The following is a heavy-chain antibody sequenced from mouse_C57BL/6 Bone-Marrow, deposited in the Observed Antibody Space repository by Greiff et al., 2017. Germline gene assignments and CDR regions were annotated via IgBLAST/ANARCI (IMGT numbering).Heavy chain of an antibody. CDR3: ARPSFEN. J-gene: IGHJ3*01. CDR2: IDPSDSYT. Sequence: QVQLQQSGAELVRPGTSVKLSCKASGYTFTSYWMHWVKQRPGQGLEWIGVIDPSDSYTNYNQKFQGKATLTVDTSSSTAYMQLSSLTSEDSAVYYCARPSFENWGQGTLVTVSA. CDR1: GYTFTSYW. V-gene: IGHV1-59*01.